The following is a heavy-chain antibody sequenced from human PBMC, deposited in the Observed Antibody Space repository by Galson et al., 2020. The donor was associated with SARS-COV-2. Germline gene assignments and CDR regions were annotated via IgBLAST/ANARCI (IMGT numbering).Heavy chain of an antibody. CDR3: ARMLVAGTFYYYYYYGMDV. D-gene: IGHD6-19*01. V-gene: IGHV2-70*01. CDR2: IDWDDDK. J-gene: IGHJ6*02. Sequence: SGPTLVKPTQTLTLTCTFSGFSLSTSGMCVSWIRQPPGKALEWLALIDWDDDKYYSTSLKTRPTISKDTSKNQVVLTMTNMDPVDTATYYCARMLVAGTFYYYYYYGMDVWGQGTTVTVSS. CDR1: GFSLSTSGMC.